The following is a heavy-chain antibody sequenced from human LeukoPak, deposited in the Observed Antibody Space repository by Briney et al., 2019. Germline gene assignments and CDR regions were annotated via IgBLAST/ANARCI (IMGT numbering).Heavy chain of an antibody. Sequence: SVKVSCKASGGTFSSYAISWVRQAPGQGLEWMGGIIPIFGTANYAQKFQGRVTITTDESTSTAYMELSSLRSEDTAVYYCASLGSSTTRYYYMDVWGKGATVTISS. CDR3: ASLGSSTTRYYYMDV. CDR2: IIPIFGTA. D-gene: IGHD6-6*01. J-gene: IGHJ6*03. V-gene: IGHV1-69*05. CDR1: GGTFSSYA.